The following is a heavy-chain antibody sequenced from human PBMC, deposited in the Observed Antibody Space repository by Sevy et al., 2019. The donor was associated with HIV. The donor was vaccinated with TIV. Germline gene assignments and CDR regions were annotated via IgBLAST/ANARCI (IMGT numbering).Heavy chain of an antibody. V-gene: IGHV1-24*01. Sequence: ASVKVSCKVSGYTLSELPMHWVRQAPGKGLEWLGGFDPEDGETIYAQKFQGRVTMTEDTSTDTAYMELSRLRSEDTAVYYCATLDFWSDHPFYGTDVWGQGTTVTASS. D-gene: IGHD3-3*01. CDR2: FDPEDGET. CDR3: ATLDFWSDHPFYGTDV. J-gene: IGHJ6*02. CDR1: GYTLSELP.